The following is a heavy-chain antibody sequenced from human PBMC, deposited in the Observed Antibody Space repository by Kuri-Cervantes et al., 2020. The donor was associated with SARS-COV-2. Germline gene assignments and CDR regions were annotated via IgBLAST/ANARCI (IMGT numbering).Heavy chain of an antibody. Sequence: GESLKISCAASGFTFSSYSMNWVRQAPGKGLEWVSVIYSGGSTYYADSVKGRFTISRDNSKNTLYLQMNSLGAEDTAVYYCARDRSNYKGNNWFDPWGQGTLVTVSS. CDR1: GFTFSSYS. J-gene: IGHJ5*02. CDR2: IYSGGST. CDR3: ARDRSNYKGNNWFDP. D-gene: IGHD4-11*01. V-gene: IGHV3-53*01.